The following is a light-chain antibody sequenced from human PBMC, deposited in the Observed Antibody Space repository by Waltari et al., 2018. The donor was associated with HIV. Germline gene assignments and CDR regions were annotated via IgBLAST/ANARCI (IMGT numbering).Light chain of an antibody. CDR3: QQYDVSRT. Sequence: EIVLTQSPATLSLSQGERATLSCRASQSVSSRYLAWYQQKPGQAPRLVIYNVSKRATGIPDRFTGSGSGTDFTLTINSLEPEDFAVYFCQQYDVSRTFGQGTKVEVK. J-gene: IGKJ1*01. CDR1: QSVSSRY. V-gene: IGKV3-20*01. CDR2: NVS.